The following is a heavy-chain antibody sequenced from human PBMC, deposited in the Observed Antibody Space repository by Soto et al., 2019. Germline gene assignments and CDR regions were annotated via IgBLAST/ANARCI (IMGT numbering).Heavy chain of an antibody. CDR2: IWHDGSNQ. CDR3: ARERGQIDY. CDR1: GFTFSSYG. J-gene: IGHJ4*02. Sequence: QVRLVESGGGVVQPGRSLRLSCAASGFTFSSYGMQWVRRAPGKGLEWVAVIWHDGSNQYYADSVKGRFTISRDNSNNILYLQLNSLRAEDTAVYYCARERGQIDYWGQGIQVTVSS. V-gene: IGHV3-33*01.